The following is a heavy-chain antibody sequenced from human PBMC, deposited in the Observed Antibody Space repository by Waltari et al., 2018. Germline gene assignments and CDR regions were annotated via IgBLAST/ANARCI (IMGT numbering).Heavy chain of an antibody. Sequence: QVQLVQSGAEVKKPGASVKVSCKVSGYTLTELSMHWVRQAPGKGLEWMGGFDPEDGETIYAQKFQGRVTISRDNSKNTLYLQMNSLRAEDTAVYYCASGGLLELRRDPPGDYWGQGTLVTVSS. CDR3: ASGGLLELRRDPPGDY. CDR2: FDPEDGET. CDR1: GYTLTELS. V-gene: IGHV1-24*01. J-gene: IGHJ4*02. D-gene: IGHD1-26*01.